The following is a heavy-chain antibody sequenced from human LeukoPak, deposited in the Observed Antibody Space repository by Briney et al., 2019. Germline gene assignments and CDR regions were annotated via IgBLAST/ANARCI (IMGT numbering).Heavy chain of an antibody. V-gene: IGHV4-39*07. CDR3: ARLDRLGAYNHYFDY. J-gene: IGHJ4*02. Sequence: SETLSLTCTVSGASFSNSNSYWVWIRQAPGKGLEWIGEINHSGSTNYNPSLESRVTISVDTSKNQFSLKLSSVTAADTAVYYCARLDRLGAYNHYFDYWGQGILVTVSS. D-gene: IGHD3-16*01. CDR2: INHSGST. CDR1: GASFSNSNSY.